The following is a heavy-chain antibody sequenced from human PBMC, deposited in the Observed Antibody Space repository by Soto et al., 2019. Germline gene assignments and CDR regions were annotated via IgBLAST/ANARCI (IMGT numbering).Heavy chain of an antibody. Sequence: GGSLRLSCTASGFTFSSYAMSWVRQAPGKGLEWVSAISGSGGSTYYADSVKGRFTISRDNSKNTLYLQMNSLRAEDTAVYYCAKDSSGWYWLTDYWGQGTLVTVAS. CDR1: GFTFSSYA. J-gene: IGHJ4*02. V-gene: IGHV3-23*01. D-gene: IGHD6-19*01. CDR3: AKDSSGWYWLTDY. CDR2: ISGSGGST.